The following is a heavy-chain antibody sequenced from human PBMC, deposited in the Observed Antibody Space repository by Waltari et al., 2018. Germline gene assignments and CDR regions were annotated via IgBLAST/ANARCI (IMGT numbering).Heavy chain of an antibody. Sequence: EVQLVESGGGLVQPGRSLKLSCAASGFNFDDYAMHWVRQIPGKGLEWVSGISWNGGNIGYVDSVKGRFTISRDNAKNSLYLQMNSLRAEDTAVYYCAPGYIVGYWGQGTLVTVSS. V-gene: IGHV3-9*01. D-gene: IGHD5-12*01. CDR2: ISWNGGNI. CDR3: APGYIVGY. CDR1: GFNFDDYA. J-gene: IGHJ4*02.